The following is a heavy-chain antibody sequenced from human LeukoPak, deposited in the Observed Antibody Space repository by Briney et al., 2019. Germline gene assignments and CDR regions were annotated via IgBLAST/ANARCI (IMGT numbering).Heavy chain of an antibody. J-gene: IGHJ4*02. CDR1: GFTFSSYS. CDR3: ARDRDIRYDY. D-gene: IGHD5-12*01. Sequence: GGSLRLSCAASGFTFSSYSMNWVRQAPGKGLEWVSYISGSSSTIYYADSVKGRFTISRDNAKNSLYLQMNSLRAEDTAVYYCARDRDIRYDYWGQGTLVTVSS. V-gene: IGHV3-48*01. CDR2: ISGSSSTI.